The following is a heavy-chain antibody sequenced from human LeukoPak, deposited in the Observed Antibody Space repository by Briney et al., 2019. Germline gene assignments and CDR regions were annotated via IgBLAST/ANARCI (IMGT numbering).Heavy chain of an antibody. J-gene: IGHJ4*02. V-gene: IGHV3-48*03. CDR1: GFTFSSYE. CDR2: ISSSGSTI. Sequence: PGGSLRLSCAASGFTFSSYEMNWVRQAPGKGLEWVSYISSSGSTIYYADSVKGRFTISRDNAKNSLYLQMNSLRAEDMAVYYCARNYGLDHDSSGYITYFDYWGQGTLVTVSS. CDR3: ARNYGLDHDSSGYITYFDY. D-gene: IGHD3-22*01.